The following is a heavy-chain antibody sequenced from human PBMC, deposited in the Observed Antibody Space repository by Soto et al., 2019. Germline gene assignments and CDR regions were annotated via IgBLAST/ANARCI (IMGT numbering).Heavy chain of an antibody. Sequence: GGSLRLSCAASDFTFDGHGMSWVRQAPGKGPEWVSTISPEGFNTHYADSVKGRFTISRDNAEKSLYLHMNSLRADDTAVYYCARDFGAGKRYFDNWGPGALVTVSP. D-gene: IGHD3-10*01. V-gene: IGHV3-21*01. CDR1: DFTFDGHG. CDR3: ARDFGAGKRYFDN. J-gene: IGHJ4*01. CDR2: ISPEGFNT.